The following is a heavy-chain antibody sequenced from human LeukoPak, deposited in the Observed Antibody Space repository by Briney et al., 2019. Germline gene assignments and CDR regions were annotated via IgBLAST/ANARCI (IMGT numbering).Heavy chain of an antibody. D-gene: IGHD2-15*01. CDR1: GYTFTSYD. CDR3: ARGFGNCSGGSCYYGFDY. CDR2: MSPNSGNT. J-gene: IGHJ4*02. V-gene: IGHV1-8*01. Sequence: ASVKVPCKASGYTFTSYDINWVRQATGQGLEWMGWMSPNSGNTGYAQKFQGRVTMTRNTSISTAYMELSSLRSEDTAVYYCARGFGNCSGGSCYYGFDYWGQGTLVTVSS.